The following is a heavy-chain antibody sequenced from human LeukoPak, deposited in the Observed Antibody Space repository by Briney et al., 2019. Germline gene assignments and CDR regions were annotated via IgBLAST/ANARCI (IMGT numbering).Heavy chain of an antibody. CDR3: ARGGGSGYYSGYFQH. Sequence: PSETLSLTCTVSGGSISSYYWSWIRQPPGKGLEWIGYIYYSGSTNYNPSLKSRVTISVDTSKNQFSLKLSSVTAADTAVYYCARGGGSGYYSGYFQHWGQGTLVTVSS. CDR2: IYYSGST. J-gene: IGHJ1*01. V-gene: IGHV4-59*01. CDR1: GGSISSYY. D-gene: IGHD3-22*01.